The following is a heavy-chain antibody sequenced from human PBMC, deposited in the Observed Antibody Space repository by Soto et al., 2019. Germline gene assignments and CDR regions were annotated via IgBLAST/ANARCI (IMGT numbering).Heavy chain of an antibody. Sequence: PSETLSLTCAVYGGSFSGYYWSWIRQPPGKGLEWIGEINHSGSTNYNPSLKSRVTISVDTSKNQFSLKLSSVTAADTAVYYCARGAGYYDSSGYHWGQGTLVTV. CDR1: GGSFSGYY. V-gene: IGHV4-34*01. CDR2: INHSGST. CDR3: ARGAGYYDSSGYH. J-gene: IGHJ4*02. D-gene: IGHD3-22*01.